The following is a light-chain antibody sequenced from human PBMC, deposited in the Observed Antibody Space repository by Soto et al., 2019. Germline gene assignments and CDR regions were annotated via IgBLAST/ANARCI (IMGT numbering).Light chain of an antibody. V-gene: IGKV3-20*01. CDR1: QSVSSSY. CDR3: QQYGSSPRIT. Sequence: DIVMTQSPDSLAVSLGERATLSCRASQSVSSSYLAWYQQKPGQAPRLLIYGASSRATGIPDRFSGSGSGTDFTLTISRLEPEDFAVYYCQQYGSSPRITFGQGTRLEIK. CDR2: GAS. J-gene: IGKJ5*01.